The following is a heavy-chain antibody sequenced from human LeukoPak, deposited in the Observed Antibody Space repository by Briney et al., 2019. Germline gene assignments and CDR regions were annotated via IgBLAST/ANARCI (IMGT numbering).Heavy chain of an antibody. J-gene: IGHJ3*02. D-gene: IGHD3-22*01. CDR1: GGTFSSYA. CDR3: ARDRTGYYYDSSGYYFDAFDI. Sequence: SVKVSCKASGGTFSSYAISWVRQAPGQGLEWMGGIIPIFGTANYAQKFQGRVTITTDESTSTAYMGLSSLRSEDTAVYYCARDRTGYYYDSSGYYFDAFDIWGQGKWSPSLQ. V-gene: IGHV1-69*05. CDR2: IIPIFGTA.